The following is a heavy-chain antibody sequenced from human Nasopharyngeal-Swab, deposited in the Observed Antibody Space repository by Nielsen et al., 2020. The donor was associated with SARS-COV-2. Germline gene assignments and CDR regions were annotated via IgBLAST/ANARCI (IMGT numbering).Heavy chain of an antibody. CDR1: GGSISSYY. D-gene: IGHD4-11*01. Sequence: SETLSLTCTVSGGSISSYYWSWIRQPPGKGLEWIGYIYYSGSTNYNPSLKSRVTISVDTSKNQFSLKLSSVTAADTAVYYCARKPYSNYAGGFDYWGQGTLVTVSS. CDR2: IYYSGST. V-gene: IGHV4-59*01. J-gene: IGHJ4*02. CDR3: ARKPYSNYAGGFDY.